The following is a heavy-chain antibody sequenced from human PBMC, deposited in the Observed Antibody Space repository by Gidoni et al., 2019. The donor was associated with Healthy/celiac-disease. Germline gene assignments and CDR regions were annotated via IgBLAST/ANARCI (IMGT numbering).Heavy chain of an antibody. Sequence: EVQLLESGGGLVQPGGSLRLSCAASGCTFSSYAMSWVRQAPGKGLEWVSAISWSGGSTYYADSVKGRFTISRDNSKNTLYLQMNSLRAEDTAVYYCANDPDDYGDYNYWGQGTLVTVSS. V-gene: IGHV3-23*01. J-gene: IGHJ4*02. CDR2: ISWSGGST. D-gene: IGHD4-17*01. CDR3: ANDPDDYGDYNY. CDR1: GCTFSSYA.